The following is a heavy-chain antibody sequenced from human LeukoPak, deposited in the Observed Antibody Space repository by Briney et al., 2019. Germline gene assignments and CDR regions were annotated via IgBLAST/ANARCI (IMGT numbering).Heavy chain of an antibody. V-gene: IGHV4-4*02. Sequence: SETLSLTCAVSGGSISSSNWWSWVRQPPGKGLEWIGEIYHSGSTNYNPSLKSRVTISVDKSKNQFSLKLSSVTAADTAVYYCARSALRIYYGSGSYPKYWGQGTLVTVSS. CDR1: GGSISSSNW. CDR3: ARSALRIYYGSGSYPKY. D-gene: IGHD3-10*01. J-gene: IGHJ4*02. CDR2: IYHSGST.